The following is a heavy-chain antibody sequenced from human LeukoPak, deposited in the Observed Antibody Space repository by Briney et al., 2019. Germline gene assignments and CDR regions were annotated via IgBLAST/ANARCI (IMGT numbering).Heavy chain of an antibody. CDR3: ARIGYASSSLGF. CDR1: GFTFSNYW. J-gene: IGHJ4*02. Sequence: GGSLRLSCTASGFTFSNYWMSWVRQAPGKGLEWVANIKEDGGTKYYLDSVKGRFTISRDNPKNSLYLQVDSLRGDDTAVYFCARIGYASSSLGFWGQGALATVSS. D-gene: IGHD6-6*01. CDR2: IKEDGGTK. V-gene: IGHV3-7*05.